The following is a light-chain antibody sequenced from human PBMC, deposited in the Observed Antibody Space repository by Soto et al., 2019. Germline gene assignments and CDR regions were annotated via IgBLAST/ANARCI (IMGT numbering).Light chain of an antibody. CDR3: QTWDTGARVV. J-gene: IGLJ2*01. CDR2: LSSDGSH. V-gene: IGLV4-69*01. Sequence: QLVLTQSPSASASLGASDKLTCTLSSGHSSYAIAWHQQQPEKGPRYLMKLSSDGSHSKGDGIPDRFSGSSSGAERYLTISGLQSEDEADYYCQTWDTGARVVFGGGTKVTFL. CDR1: SGHSSYA.